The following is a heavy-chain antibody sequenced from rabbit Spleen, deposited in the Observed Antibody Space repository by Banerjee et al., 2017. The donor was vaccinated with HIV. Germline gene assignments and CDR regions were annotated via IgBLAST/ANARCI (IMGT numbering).Heavy chain of an antibody. CDR3: GRGGDWGSRFDL. CDR1: GFAFSRHYD. J-gene: IGHJ3*01. CDR2: IYTGDGTT. Sequence: QEQLVESGGGLVQPGGSLKLSCKASGFAFSRHYDMCWVRQAPGKGLEWIGYIYTGDGTTGYASWVNGRFTISKTSSTTMTLQMTSLTGADTATYFCGRGGDWGSRFDLWGPGTLVTVS. D-gene: IGHD2-1*01. V-gene: IGHV1S45*01.